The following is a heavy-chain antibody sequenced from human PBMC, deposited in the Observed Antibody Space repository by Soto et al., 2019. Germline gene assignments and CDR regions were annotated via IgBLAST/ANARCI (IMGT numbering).Heavy chain of an antibody. CDR2: ISGSGGST. CDR3: AKTLYYYDSSGYQ. CDR1: GFTFSSYA. Sequence: EVQLLESGGGLVQPGGSLRLSCAASGFTFSSYAMSWVRQAPGKGLEWVSAISGSGGSTYYADSVKGRFTISRDNSKNTLYLQMNSLRAADTAVYYCAKTLYYYDSSGYQWGQGTLVTVSS. V-gene: IGHV3-23*01. J-gene: IGHJ4*02. D-gene: IGHD3-22*01.